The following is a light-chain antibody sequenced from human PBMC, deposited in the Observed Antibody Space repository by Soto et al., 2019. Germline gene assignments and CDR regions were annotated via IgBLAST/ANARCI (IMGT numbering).Light chain of an antibody. CDR2: EAS. J-gene: IGKJ1*01. CDR1: QNVRTY. Sequence: DIQVTQSPSSLSASVGDRVTISCRTSQNVRTYLSWYHQKPGKAPKLLIFEASDLQTGVPSRFSGSGSGTDFSLTLTSLQPEDFATYYCQQSFYAPPTFGQGTKVEIK. V-gene: IGKV1-39*01. CDR3: QQSFYAPPT.